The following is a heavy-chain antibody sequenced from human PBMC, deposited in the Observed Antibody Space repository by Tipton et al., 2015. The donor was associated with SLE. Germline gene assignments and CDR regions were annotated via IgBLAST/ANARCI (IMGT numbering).Heavy chain of an antibody. J-gene: IGHJ5*02. CDR1: GFTFSSYE. CDR2: ISSSGSTI. Sequence: SLRLSCAASGFTFSSYEMNWVRQAPGKGLEWVSYISSSGSTIYYADSVKGRFTISRDNAKNSLYLQMNSLRAEDTAVYYCARKGYCSSTSCLAWFDPWGQGTLVTVSS. CDR3: ARKGYCSSTSCLAWFDP. V-gene: IGHV3-48*03. D-gene: IGHD2-2*01.